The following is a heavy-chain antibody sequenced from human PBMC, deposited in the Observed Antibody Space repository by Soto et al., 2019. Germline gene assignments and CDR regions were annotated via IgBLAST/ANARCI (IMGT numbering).Heavy chain of an antibody. CDR2: ISYDGSNK. D-gene: IGHD6-19*01. J-gene: IGHJ4*02. CDR3: ARDQIAVAASAYYFDY. Sequence: GGSLRLACAASGFTFSSYAMHWVRQAPGKGLEWVAVISYDGSNKYYADSVKGRFTISRDNSKSTLYLQMNSLRAEDTAVYYCARDQIAVAASAYYFDYWGQGTLVTVSS. CDR1: GFTFSSYA. V-gene: IGHV3-30-3*01.